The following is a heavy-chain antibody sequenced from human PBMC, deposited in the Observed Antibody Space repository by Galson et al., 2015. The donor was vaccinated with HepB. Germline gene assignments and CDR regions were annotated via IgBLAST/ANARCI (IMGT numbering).Heavy chain of an antibody. CDR3: ARSAGWLDP. CDR2: ISSDGVRK. J-gene: IGHJ5*02. CDR1: GFTFSEFY. Sequence: SLRLSCAASGFTFSEFYMSWIRQAPGKGPEWVSDISSDGVRKNYADSVKGRFTISRDNAKKSLSLQMNSLRVEDTGVYYCARSAGWLDPWGQGTLVTVSS. D-gene: IGHD3-10*01. V-gene: IGHV3-11*01.